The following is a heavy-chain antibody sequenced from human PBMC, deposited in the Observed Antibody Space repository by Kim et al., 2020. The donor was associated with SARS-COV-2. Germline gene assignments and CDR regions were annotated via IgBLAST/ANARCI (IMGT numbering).Heavy chain of an antibody. Sequence: SETLSLTCTVSGGSISSYYWSWIRQPPGKGLEWIGYIYYSGSTNYNPSLKSRVTISVDTSKNQFSLKLSSVTAADTAMYYCARILRYFDWSYFDYWGQGTLVTVSS. CDR2: IYYSGST. D-gene: IGHD3-9*01. V-gene: IGHV4-59*01. J-gene: IGHJ4*02. CDR3: ARILRYFDWSYFDY. CDR1: GGSISSYY.